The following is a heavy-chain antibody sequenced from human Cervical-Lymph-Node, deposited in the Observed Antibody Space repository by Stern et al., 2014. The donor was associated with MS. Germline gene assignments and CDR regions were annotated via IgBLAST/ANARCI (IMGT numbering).Heavy chain of an antibody. CDR1: GFTFSSSG. V-gene: IGHV3-33*01. J-gene: IGHJ1*01. CDR3: AREGGNTAEYFQH. D-gene: IGHD4-23*01. CDR2: IWDDGSNT. Sequence: MQLVESGGGVVQPGRSLRLSCAASGFTFSSSGMHWVRQAPGKGLEWLAIIWDDGSNTYYADSVKGRFTISRDNSKNTLYLQMNSLRAEDTAVYYCAREGGNTAEYFQHWGQGTLVTFSS.